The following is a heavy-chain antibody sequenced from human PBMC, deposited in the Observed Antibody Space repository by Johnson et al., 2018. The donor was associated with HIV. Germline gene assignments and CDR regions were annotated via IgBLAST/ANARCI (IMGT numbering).Heavy chain of an antibody. CDR1: GFTFSSYA. J-gene: IGHJ3*02. CDR3: ARRSGYAFDI. Sequence: VQLMESGGGLVKPGGSLRLSCAASGFTFSSYAMSWVRQAPGKGLEWVANIKQDGSETYYVDSVKGRFTISRDNAKNSLSLQMNSLRVEDTAVYYCARRSGYAFDIWGQGTMVTVSS. V-gene: IGHV3-7*05. D-gene: IGHD5-24*01. CDR2: IKQDGSET.